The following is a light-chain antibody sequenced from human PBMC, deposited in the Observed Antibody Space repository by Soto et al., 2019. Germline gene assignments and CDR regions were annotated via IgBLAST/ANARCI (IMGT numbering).Light chain of an antibody. V-gene: IGLV2-23*01. Sequence: QSALTQPASVSGSPGQSITISCTGTSSDVGSYNLVSWYQQHPGKAPKLMIYEGSKRPSGVSNRFSGSKSGNTASLTISGRHSDDCADFYCCSDAGSSSVVFGGGTKLTVL. CDR3: CSDAGSSSVV. CDR2: EGS. CDR1: SSDVGSYNL. J-gene: IGLJ2*01.